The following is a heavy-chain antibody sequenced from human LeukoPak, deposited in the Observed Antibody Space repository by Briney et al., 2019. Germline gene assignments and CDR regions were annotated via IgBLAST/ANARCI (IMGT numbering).Heavy chain of an antibody. CDR3: AREDPQTTVPEGMDV. J-gene: IGHJ6*02. CDR1: GGSISTYY. D-gene: IGHD4-17*01. CDR2: ILYTGNT. Sequence: PSETLSLTYTVSGGSISTYYWSWIRQPPGKRLEWIGYILYTGNTNYNPSLKSRVTMSVDTSKNQFSLKLSSVTAADTAVYYCAREDPQTTVPEGMDVWGPGTTVTVSS. V-gene: IGHV4-59*01.